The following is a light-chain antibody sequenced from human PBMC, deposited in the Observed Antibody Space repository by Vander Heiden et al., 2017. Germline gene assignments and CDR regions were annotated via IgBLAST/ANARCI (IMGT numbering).Light chain of an antibody. CDR2: WAS. Sequence: DIVMTQSPDSLAVSLGERATINCKSSQSVLYSSNNKNYLAWYQQKPGQPPKLLIYWASTREYGVPDRFSGSGSGTDFTLTISSLQAEDVAVYYCQQEDSTPFTFGGGTKVEIK. V-gene: IGKV4-1*01. J-gene: IGKJ4*01. CDR1: QSVLYSSNNKNY. CDR3: QQEDSTPFT.